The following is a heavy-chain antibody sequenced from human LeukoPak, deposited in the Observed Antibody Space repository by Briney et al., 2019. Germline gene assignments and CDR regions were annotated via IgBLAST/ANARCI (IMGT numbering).Heavy chain of an antibody. CDR2: INHSGST. V-gene: IGHV4-34*01. CDR1: GVSFSGYY. Sequence: PSETLSLTCAVYGVSFSGYYWSWIRQPPGKGLEWIGEINHSGSTNYNPSLKSRVNISLDRSKKKFSLKLTSVTATDTAVYFCARGAEYYAIWRGYAGYSDYWGQGISVTVSS. CDR3: ARGAEYYAIWRGYAGYSDY. J-gene: IGHJ4*02. D-gene: IGHD3-3*01.